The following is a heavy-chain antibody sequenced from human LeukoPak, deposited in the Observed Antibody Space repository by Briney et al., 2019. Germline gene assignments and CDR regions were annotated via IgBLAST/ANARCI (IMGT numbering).Heavy chain of an antibody. CDR3: ALSYDSSGYYLGY. CDR1: GYSFTSYW. D-gene: IGHD3-22*01. V-gene: IGHV5-51*01. CDR2: IYPGDSDT. Sequence: GESLKISCKGSGYSFTSYWIGWVRQMPGKGLEWMGIIYPGDSDTRYSPSFQGQVTISADKSISTAYLQWSSLKASDTAMYYCALSYDSSGYYLGYWGQGTLVTVSS. J-gene: IGHJ4*02.